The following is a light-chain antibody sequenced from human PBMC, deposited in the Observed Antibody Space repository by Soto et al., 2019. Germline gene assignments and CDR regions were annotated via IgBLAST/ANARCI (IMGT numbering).Light chain of an antibody. CDR1: QSVSSN. Sequence: EIVMTQSPATLSVSPGERATLSCRASQSVSSNLAWYQQRPGQAPRLLIYGASARATGFPARFSASGSGTEFILTISSLQSEDVAFYYCQQYDNWPWTFGRGTKVEI. CDR3: QQYDNWPWT. V-gene: IGKV3-15*01. J-gene: IGKJ1*01. CDR2: GAS.